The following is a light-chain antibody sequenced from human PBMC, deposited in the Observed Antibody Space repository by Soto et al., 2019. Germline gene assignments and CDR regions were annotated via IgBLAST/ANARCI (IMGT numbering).Light chain of an antibody. Sequence: DIVMTQSPDSLAVSPGERATLSCRASQSVTSDYLAWYQQKPGQPARLLIYGASNRATAIADRFSGSGSATDFTLTISRVDPEDFAVYYCQQYGSSPYTFGQGTRLDI. V-gene: IGKV3-20*01. CDR1: QSVTSDY. J-gene: IGKJ2*01. CDR3: QQYGSSPYT. CDR2: GAS.